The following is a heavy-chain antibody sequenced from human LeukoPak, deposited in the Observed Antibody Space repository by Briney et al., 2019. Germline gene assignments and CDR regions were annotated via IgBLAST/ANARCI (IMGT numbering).Heavy chain of an antibody. CDR1: GFTFSSYS. CDR2: ISSSSSTI. CDR3: ARFRSDYYTDY. V-gene: IGHV3-48*02. J-gene: IGHJ4*02. Sequence: GGSLRLSCAASGFTFSSYSMKWVRQAPGKGVEWVSYISSSSSTIYYADSVKGRFTISRDNAKNSLYLQMNSLRDEDTAVYYCARFRSDYYTDYWAREPWSPSPQ. D-gene: IGHD3-22*01.